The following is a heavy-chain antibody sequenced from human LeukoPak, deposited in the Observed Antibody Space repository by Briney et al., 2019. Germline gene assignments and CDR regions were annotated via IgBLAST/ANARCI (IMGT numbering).Heavy chain of an antibody. D-gene: IGHD6-19*01. CDR2: MNPNSGNT. J-gene: IGHJ5*02. V-gene: IGHV1-8*01. CDR1: GYTFTSYD. Sequence: ASVTVSCKASGYTFTSYDINWVRQAPGQGLEWMGWMNPNSGNTGYAQKFQGRVTITRNTSISTAYMELSSLRSEDTAVYYCARVQWDNWFDPWGQGTLVTVSS. CDR3: ARVQWDNWFDP.